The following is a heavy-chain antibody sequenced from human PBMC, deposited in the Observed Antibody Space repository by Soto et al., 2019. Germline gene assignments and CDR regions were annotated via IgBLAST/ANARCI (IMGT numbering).Heavy chain of an antibody. J-gene: IGHJ3*02. V-gene: IGHV3-23*01. CDR2: ISGSGGST. D-gene: IGHD3-22*01. CDR1: GXTFSSYS. CDR3: AKTYGATMIVVVTPDAFDI. Sequence: GSLRLSCAASGXTFSSYSMSWVRQAPGNGLEVVSPISGSGGSTYYPDSVNCLFTISIDNSKNTLYLQINSLRAEATAVYYCAKTYGATMIVVVTPDAFDIWGQGTMAPVSS.